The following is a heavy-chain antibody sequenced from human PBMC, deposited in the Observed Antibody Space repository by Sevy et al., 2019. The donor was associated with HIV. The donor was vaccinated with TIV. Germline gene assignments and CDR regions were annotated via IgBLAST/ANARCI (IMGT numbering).Heavy chain of an antibody. CDR3: ARERQLVLDY. V-gene: IGHV4-59*01. CDR1: GGSISNYY. CDR2: IYYSGST. Sequence: SESLSLICTVSGGSISNYYWSWIRQPPGKGLVCIGYIYYSGSTNYNPSLKSRVTISVDTSKNQFSLKLSSVTAADTAVYYCARERQLVLDYWGQGTLVTVSS. J-gene: IGHJ4*02. D-gene: IGHD6-13*01.